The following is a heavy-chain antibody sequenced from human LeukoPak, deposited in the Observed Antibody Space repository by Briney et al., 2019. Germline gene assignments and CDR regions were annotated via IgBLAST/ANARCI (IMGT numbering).Heavy chain of an antibody. CDR2: ISYDGSNK. J-gene: IGHJ4*02. CDR3: AKGSMGRCSGNSCYSVY. CDR1: GFTFSSYG. Sequence: GRSLRLSCAASGFTFSSYGMHWVRQAPGKGLEWVAVISYDGSNKYYADSVKGRFTISRDNSKNTLYLQMNSLRAEDTAVYYCAKGSMGRCSGNSCYSVYWGQGTLVTVSS. V-gene: IGHV3-30*18. D-gene: IGHD5-12*01.